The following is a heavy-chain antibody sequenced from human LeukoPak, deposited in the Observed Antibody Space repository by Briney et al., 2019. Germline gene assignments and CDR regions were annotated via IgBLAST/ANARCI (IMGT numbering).Heavy chain of an antibody. CDR1: GGSLSGSQ. V-gene: IGHV4-34*01. D-gene: IGHD3-10*01. CDR2: INHSGST. CDR3: AREGPYGSGTYYTYWFDP. Sequence: SETLSLTCAVSGGSLSGSQWTWIRQPPGQWLEWIGEINHSGSTSYNPSLKSRVTTSVDTSKNHFSLKLSSVTATDTAVYYCAREGPYGSGTYYTYWFDPWGQGTLVTVSS. J-gene: IGHJ5*02.